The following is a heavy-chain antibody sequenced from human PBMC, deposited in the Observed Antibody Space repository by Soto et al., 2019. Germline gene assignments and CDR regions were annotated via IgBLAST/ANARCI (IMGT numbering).Heavy chain of an antibody. D-gene: IGHD1-26*01. V-gene: IGHV1-2*02. J-gene: IGHJ5*02. CDR2: NNPNSGGT. CDR1: GYTFTGYY. Sequence: QVQLVQSGAEVKKPGASVKVSCKASGYTFTGYYMHWVRQAPGQGLEWMGWNNPNSGGTNYAQKFQGRVTMTRDTSISTAYMALSRLRSDDTAVYYCARDRSSGSYSNWFDPWGQGTLVTVSS. CDR3: ARDRSSGSYSNWFDP.